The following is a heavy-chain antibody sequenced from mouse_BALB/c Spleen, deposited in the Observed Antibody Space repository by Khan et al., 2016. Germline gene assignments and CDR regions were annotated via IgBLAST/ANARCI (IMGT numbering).Heavy chain of an antibody. Sequence: EVELVESGGDLVKPGGSLKLSCAASGFTFSSYGMSWVRQTPDKRLEWVATISSGGSYTYYPDSVKGRITISRDNAKNTLYLQMSSLKSEDTGMYYCASDGNYWLAYWGQGTLVTVSA. CDR2: ISSGGSYT. V-gene: IGHV5-6*01. CDR3: ASDGNYWLAY. D-gene: IGHD2-1*01. CDR1: GFTFSSYG. J-gene: IGHJ3*01.